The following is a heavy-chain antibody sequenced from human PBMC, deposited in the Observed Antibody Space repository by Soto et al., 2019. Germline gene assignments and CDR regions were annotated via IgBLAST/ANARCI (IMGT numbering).Heavy chain of an antibody. CDR3: ARTVARMDLDY. J-gene: IGHJ4*02. Sequence: QVTLKESGPVLVKPTETLTLTCTVSGFSLSNARMGVSWIRQPPGKALEWLAHIFWNDETAYSTSLKTRLTISKDTSKSQVVLTMANMDPADTATYYCARTVARMDLDYWGQGTRVTVSS. CDR1: GFSLSNARMG. CDR2: IFWNDET. D-gene: IGHD2-21*01. V-gene: IGHV2-26*02.